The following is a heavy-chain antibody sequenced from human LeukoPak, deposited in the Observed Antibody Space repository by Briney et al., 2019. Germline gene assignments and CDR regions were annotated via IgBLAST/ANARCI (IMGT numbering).Heavy chain of an antibody. Sequence: PGGSLRLSCAASGLTFNNYAMIWVRQAPGKGLEWVSFITGSGGGTYYIDSVKGRFTISRDNSKNTLYLEMNRLRAEDTATYYCAKGPHSSSPRTDYWGQGTLVTVSS. CDR1: GLTFNNYA. CDR2: ITGSGGGT. CDR3: AKGPHSSSPRTDY. J-gene: IGHJ4*02. V-gene: IGHV3-23*01. D-gene: IGHD6-6*01.